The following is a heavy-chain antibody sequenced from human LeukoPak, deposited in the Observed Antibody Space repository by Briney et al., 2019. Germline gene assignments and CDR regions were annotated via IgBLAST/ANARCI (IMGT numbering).Heavy chain of an antibody. J-gene: IGHJ4*02. CDR3: ASYISSWYVNY. CDR2: IYYSGST. V-gene: IGHV4-30-4*01. D-gene: IGHD6-13*01. CDR1: GGSISSGDYY. Sequence: SETLSLTCTVSGGSISSGDYYWSWIRQPPGKGLEWIGYIYYSGSTYYNPSLKSRVTISVGTSKNQFSLKLSSVTAADTAVYYCASYISSWYVNYWGQGTLVTVSS.